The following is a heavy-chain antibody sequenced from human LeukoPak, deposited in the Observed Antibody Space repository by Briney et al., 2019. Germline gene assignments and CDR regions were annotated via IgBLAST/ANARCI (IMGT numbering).Heavy chain of an antibody. V-gene: IGHV4-61*01. D-gene: IGHD2-2*01. CDR2: IYYSGST. CDR3: ARWCSSTSCHVYGMDV. Sequence: SETLSLTCTVSGGSVSSGSYYWSWIRQPPGKGLEWIGYIYYSGSTNYNPSLKSRVTISVDTSKNQFSLKLSSVTAADTAVYYCARWCSSTSCHVYGMDVWGKGTTVTVSS. CDR1: GGSVSSGSYY. J-gene: IGHJ6*04.